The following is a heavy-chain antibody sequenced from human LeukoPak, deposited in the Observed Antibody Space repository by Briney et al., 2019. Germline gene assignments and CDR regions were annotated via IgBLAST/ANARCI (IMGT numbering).Heavy chain of an antibody. CDR1: AFTFSDYS. V-gene: IGHV3-48*01. CDR3: ARDRLTSGSYFFDY. CDR2: ISGRSSTI. J-gene: IGHJ4*02. D-gene: IGHD1-26*01. Sequence: RGSLRLSCAASAFTFSDYSMNWVRQAPGKGLEWISYISGRSSTIYYADSVRGRFTISRDNAKNSMYLQMNSLRAEDTAVYYCARDRLTSGSYFFDYWGQGTLVTVSS.